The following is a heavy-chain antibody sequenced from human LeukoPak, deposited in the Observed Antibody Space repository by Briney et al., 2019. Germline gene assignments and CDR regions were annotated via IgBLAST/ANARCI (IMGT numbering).Heavy chain of an antibody. V-gene: IGHV3-23*01. CDR3: ARNNWNYAFDY. J-gene: IGHJ4*02. D-gene: IGHD1-7*01. CDR1: GFTFSSYA. CDR2: ISGSGGSA. Sequence: GGSLRLSCAASGFTFSSYAMSWVRQAPGKGLEWVSAISGSGGSAYYADSVKGRFTISGDNSKNTLYLQMNSLRAEDTAVYYCARNNWNYAFDYWGQGTLVTVSS.